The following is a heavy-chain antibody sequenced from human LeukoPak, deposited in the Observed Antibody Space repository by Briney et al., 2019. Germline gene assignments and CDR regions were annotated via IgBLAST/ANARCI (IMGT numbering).Heavy chain of an antibody. CDR1: GFTFSSYG. CDR3: AKGVWSYGSSSWNYFDY. V-gene: IGHV3-23*01. D-gene: IGHD6-13*01. CDR2: IIGSGSST. J-gene: IGHJ4*02. Sequence: GGSLRLSCAASGFTFSSYGMSWDRQAPGKGLQWVSVIIGSGSSTYYADSVKGRFTISRDNARNTLYLQMNSLRAEDTAVYYCAKGVWSYGSSSWNYFDYWGQGTLVTVSS.